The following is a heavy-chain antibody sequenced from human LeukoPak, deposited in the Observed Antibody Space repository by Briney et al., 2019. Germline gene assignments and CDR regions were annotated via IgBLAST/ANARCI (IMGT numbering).Heavy chain of an antibody. D-gene: IGHD6-6*01. J-gene: IGHJ4*02. CDR1: GGTFSGYG. Sequence: SVKVSCKASGGTFSGYGLSWVRQAPGQGLEWMGGIIPIFVTTNYAQKFRGRVTITTDESTSTAYMELSSLRSEDTAVYYCARDVLAARHPTYFDYWGQGTLVTVSS. CDR3: ARDVLAARHPTYFDY. V-gene: IGHV1-69*05. CDR2: IIPIFVTT.